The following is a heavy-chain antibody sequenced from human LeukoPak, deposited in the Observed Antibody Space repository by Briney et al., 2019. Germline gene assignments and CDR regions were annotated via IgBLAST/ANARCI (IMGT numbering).Heavy chain of an antibody. CDR1: GFTFSNYG. CDR3: GRDYSGSFAIDN. Sequence: GSLRLSCAVSGFTFSNYGMHWVRQAPGKGLEWVAVISYDGSNKDSADSVKGRSTISRDSSKNTLYLQMNSLRAEDTALYYYGRDYSGSFAIDNWGQGTLVIVSS. D-gene: IGHD1-26*01. CDR2: ISYDGSNK. V-gene: IGHV3-30-3*01. J-gene: IGHJ4*02.